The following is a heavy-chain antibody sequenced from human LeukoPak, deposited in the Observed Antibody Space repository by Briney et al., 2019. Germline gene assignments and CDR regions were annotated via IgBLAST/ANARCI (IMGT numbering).Heavy chain of an antibody. CDR2: INHSGST. CDR3: ARVRYCSSTSCYRFYYYYYYMDV. J-gene: IGHJ6*03. Sequence: SEALSLTCAVYGGSFSGYYWSWIRQPPGKGLEWIGEINHSGSTNYNPSLKSRVTISVDTSKNQFSLKLSSVTAADTAVYYCARVRYCSSTSCYRFYYYYYYMDVWGKGTTVTVSS. D-gene: IGHD2-2*02. CDR1: GGSFSGYY. V-gene: IGHV4-34*01.